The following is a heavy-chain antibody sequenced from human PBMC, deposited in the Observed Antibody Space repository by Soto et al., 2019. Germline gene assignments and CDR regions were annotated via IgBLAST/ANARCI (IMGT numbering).Heavy chain of an antibody. D-gene: IGHD3-22*01. V-gene: IGHV3-48*01. Sequence: AASGFTFSSYSMNWVRQAPGKGLAWVSYISSSSSTIYYADSVKGRFTISRDNAKNSLYLQMNSLRAEDTAVYYCARDPFHYYDSRGAFDIWGQGTMVTFSS. CDR3: ARDPFHYYDSRGAFDI. CDR2: ISSSSSTI. J-gene: IGHJ3*02. CDR1: GFTFSSYS.